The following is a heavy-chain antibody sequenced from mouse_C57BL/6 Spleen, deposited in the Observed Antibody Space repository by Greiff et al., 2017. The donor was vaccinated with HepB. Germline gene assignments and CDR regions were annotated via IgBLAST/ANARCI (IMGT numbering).Heavy chain of an antibody. Sequence: QVQLQQPGTELVKPGASVKLSCKASGYTFTSYWMYWVKQRPGQGLEWIGNINTRNGGTNYNEKFKSKATLTGDKASSTAYMQRSSLTSEDSAVYYCARWRLREIFDYWGQGTTLTVSS. J-gene: IGHJ2*01. CDR3: ARWRLREIFDY. CDR2: INTRNGGT. CDR1: GYTFTSYW. V-gene: IGHV1-53*01. D-gene: IGHD2-2*01.